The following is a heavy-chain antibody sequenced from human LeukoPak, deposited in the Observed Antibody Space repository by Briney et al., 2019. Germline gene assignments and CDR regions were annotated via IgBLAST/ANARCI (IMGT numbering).Heavy chain of an antibody. V-gene: IGHV4-59*01. Sequence: PSETLSLTCTVSGGSISSYYWSWIRQPPGKGLEWIGYIYYSGSTNYNPSLKSRVTISVGTSKNQFSLKLSSVTAADTAVYYCARDWLHYDFWSGYYQSSGMDVWGQGTTVTVSS. J-gene: IGHJ6*02. CDR2: IYYSGST. CDR3: ARDWLHYDFWSGYYQSSGMDV. D-gene: IGHD3-3*01. CDR1: GGSISSYY.